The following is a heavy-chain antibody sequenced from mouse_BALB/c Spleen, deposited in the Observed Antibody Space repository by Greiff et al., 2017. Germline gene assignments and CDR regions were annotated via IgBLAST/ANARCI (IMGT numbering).Heavy chain of an antibody. CDR2: ISDGGSYT. J-gene: IGHJ3*01. D-gene: IGHD2-4*01. CDR1: GFTFSDYY. V-gene: IGHV5-4*02. Sequence: EVQRVESGGGLVKPGGSLKLSCAASGFTFSDYYMYWVRQTPEKRLEWVATISDGGSYTYYPDSVKGRFTISRDNAKNNLYLQMSSLKSEDTAMYYCARPRIYYDYLLPFYWGQGTLVTVSA. CDR3: ARPRIYYDYLLPFY.